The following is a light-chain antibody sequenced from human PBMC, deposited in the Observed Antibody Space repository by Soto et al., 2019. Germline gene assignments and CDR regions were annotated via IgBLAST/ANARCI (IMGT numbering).Light chain of an antibody. Sequence: EIVLTQSPATLSLSPGERATLSCRASQSVISYLSWYQHKPGQAPRLLIYDASNRATGIPARFSGSGSGTDFTLTISSLEPEDFAVYYCQHRMNWPLTFGQGTDWRL. CDR3: QHRMNWPLT. J-gene: IGKJ5*01. CDR2: DAS. V-gene: IGKV3-11*01. CDR1: QSVISY.